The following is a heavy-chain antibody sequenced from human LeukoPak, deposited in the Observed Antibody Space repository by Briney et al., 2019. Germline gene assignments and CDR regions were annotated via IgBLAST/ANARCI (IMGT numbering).Heavy chain of an antibody. CDR2: ISYRGST. J-gene: IGHJ3*02. Sequence: SETLSLTCTVSGGSISSYYWSWIRQPPGKGLEWIGYISYRGSTKYNPSLKSRVTISVDTSKNQFSLKLSSVTAADTAVYYCARCPLTSGAFDIWGQGTMVTVSS. D-gene: IGHD3-16*01. V-gene: IGHV4-59*01. CDR3: ARCPLTSGAFDI. CDR1: GGSISSYY.